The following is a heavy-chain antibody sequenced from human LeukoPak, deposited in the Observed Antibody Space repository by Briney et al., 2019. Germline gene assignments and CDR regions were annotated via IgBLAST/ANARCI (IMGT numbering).Heavy chain of an antibody. J-gene: IGHJ5*02. V-gene: IGHV3-11*01. CDR2: ISNIGHTI. CDR1: GLTFSDSY. Sequence: GGSLRLSCEASGLTFSDSYMSWIRQSPGKGLEWLSYISNIGHTIFYVDSVKGRFTISRDNAKNSLYLQMNSLNAEDTAVYYCAKVPVATITGWFDPWGQGTLVTVSS. D-gene: IGHD4-23*01. CDR3: AKVPVATITGWFDP.